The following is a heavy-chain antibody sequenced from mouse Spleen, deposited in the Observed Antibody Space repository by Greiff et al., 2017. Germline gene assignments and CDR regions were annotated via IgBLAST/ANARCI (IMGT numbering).Heavy chain of an antibody. CDR3: ATPIYYGTYWYFDV. Sequence: EVKLVESVAELVRPGASVKLSCTASGFNIKNTYMHWVKQRPEQGLEWIGRIDPANGNTKYAPKFQGKATITADTSSNTAYLQLSSLTSEDTAIYYCATPIYYGTYWYFDVWGTGTTVTVSS. J-gene: IGHJ1*03. CDR2: IDPANGNT. CDR1: GFNIKNTY. D-gene: IGHD2-1*01. V-gene: IGHV14-3*01.